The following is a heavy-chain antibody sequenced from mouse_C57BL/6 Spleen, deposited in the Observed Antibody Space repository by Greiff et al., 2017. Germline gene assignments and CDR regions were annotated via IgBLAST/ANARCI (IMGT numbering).Heavy chain of an antibody. CDR2: ISYDGSN. V-gene: IGHV3-6*01. CDR3: ARSYELYAMDY. D-gene: IGHD2-3*01. Sequence: ESGPGLVKPSQSLSLTCSVTGYSITSGYYWKWIRQFPGNKLEWMGYISYDGSNNYNPSLKNRISITRDTSKNQFFLKLNSVTTEDTATYYCARSYELYAMDYWGQGTSVTVSS. CDR1: GYSITSGYY. J-gene: IGHJ4*01.